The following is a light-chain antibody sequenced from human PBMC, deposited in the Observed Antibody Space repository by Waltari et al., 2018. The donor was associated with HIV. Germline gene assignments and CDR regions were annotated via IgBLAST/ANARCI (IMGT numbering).Light chain of an antibody. CDR1: SSNIGSNY. CDR2: SGT. J-gene: IGLJ2*01. Sequence: QSVLTQPPSASGTPGQRVTISCSGSSSNIGSNYVYWYQHLPGTTPELLIYSGTPRPSGVPDRFSGSRSGTSASLAISGLRSEDEADYYCAAWDDSLSPHVVFGAGTKLTVL. V-gene: IGLV1-47*01. CDR3: AAWDDSLSPHVV.